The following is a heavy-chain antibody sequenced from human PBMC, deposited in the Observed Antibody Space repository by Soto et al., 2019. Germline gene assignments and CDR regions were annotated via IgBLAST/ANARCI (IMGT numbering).Heavy chain of an antibody. D-gene: IGHD1-26*01. CDR3: ASESGSTRIWYCEL. Sequence: EVQLVESGGGLVQPGGSLRLSCAASGFTVSSNYMSWVRQAPGKGLEWVSVIYSGGSTYYADSVKGRFTISRHNSKNTLYLQMNSLRAEDTAVYYCASESGSTRIWYCELWGRGTLVTVSS. CDR2: IYSGGST. J-gene: IGHJ2*01. CDR1: GFTVSSNY. V-gene: IGHV3-53*04.